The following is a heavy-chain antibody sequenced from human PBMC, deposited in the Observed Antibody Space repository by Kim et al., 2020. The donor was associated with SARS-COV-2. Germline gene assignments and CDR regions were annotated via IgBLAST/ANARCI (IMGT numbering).Heavy chain of an antibody. Sequence: ADSGKGRFTISRDTSKGTLYLQMNSLRAEDTAVYYGARDRRGFNPYYGMDVWGQGTTVIVSS. D-gene: IGHD3-10*01. V-gene: IGHV3-23*01. CDR3: ARDRRGFNPYYGMDV. J-gene: IGHJ6*02.